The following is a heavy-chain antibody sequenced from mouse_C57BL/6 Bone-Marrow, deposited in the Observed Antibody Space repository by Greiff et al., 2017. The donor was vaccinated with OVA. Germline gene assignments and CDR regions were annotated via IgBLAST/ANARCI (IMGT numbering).Heavy chain of an antibody. J-gene: IGHJ1*03. D-gene: IGHD1-1*01. V-gene: IGHV1-55*01. CDR3: ARPLRGVFDV. CDR1: GYTFTSYW. Sequence: VQLQQPGAELVKPGASVKMSCKASGYTFTSYWITWVKQRPGQGLEWIGDIYPGSGSTNYNEKFKSKATLTVDTSSSTAYMQLIGLTAEDSAVYDCARPLRGVFDVWGTGTTVTVSA. CDR2: IYPGSGST.